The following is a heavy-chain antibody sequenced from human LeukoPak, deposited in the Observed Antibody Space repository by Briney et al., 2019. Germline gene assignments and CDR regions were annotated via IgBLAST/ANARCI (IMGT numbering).Heavy chain of an antibody. J-gene: IGHJ5*02. CDR2: IYYSGST. CDR3: ARHGIWFGDTNRWFDP. CDR1: GGSISSYY. Sequence: SETLSLTCTVSGGSISSYYWSWIRQPPGKGLEWIGYIYYSGSTNYNPSLTSRVTISVDTSKNQFSLRLTSVTAADAAVYFCARHGIWFGDTNRWFDPWGEGTLVTVSS. D-gene: IGHD3-10*01. V-gene: IGHV4-59*08.